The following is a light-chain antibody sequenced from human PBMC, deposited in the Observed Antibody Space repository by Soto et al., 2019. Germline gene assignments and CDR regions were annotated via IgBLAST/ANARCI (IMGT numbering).Light chain of an antibody. CDR2: GNT. CDR3: QSYDSSLSASYV. V-gene: IGLV1-40*01. CDR1: SSNMGAGYA. Sequence: QSVLTQPPSVSGAPGQRVTISCTGGSSNMGAGYAVHWYQQLPGKAPKLLIYGNTNRPSGVPDRFSGSKSGTSASLAITGLQAEDEADYYCQSYDSSLSASYVFGGGTKVTVL. J-gene: IGLJ1*01.